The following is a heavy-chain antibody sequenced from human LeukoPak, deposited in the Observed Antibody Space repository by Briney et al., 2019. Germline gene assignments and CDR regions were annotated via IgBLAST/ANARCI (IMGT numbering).Heavy chain of an antibody. V-gene: IGHV4-34*01. CDR3: ARVSDYYDSSGYYSGWFDP. J-gene: IGHJ5*02. CDR2: INHSGST. Sequence: SETLSLTCAVYGGSFSGYYWSWIRQPPGKGLEWIGEINHSGSTNYNPSLKSRVTISVDTSKNQFSLKLSSVTAADTAVYYCARVSDYYDSSGYYSGWFDPWGQGTLVTVSS. D-gene: IGHD3-22*01. CDR1: GGSFSGYY.